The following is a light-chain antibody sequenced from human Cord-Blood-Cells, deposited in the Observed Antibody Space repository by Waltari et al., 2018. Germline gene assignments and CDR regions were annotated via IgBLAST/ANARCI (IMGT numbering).Light chain of an antibody. CDR1: QGISSA. V-gene: IGKV1-13*02. CDR3: QQFNSYPIT. J-gene: IGKJ5*01. Sequence: AIQLTQSPSSLSASVGDRVTITCRASQGISSALAWYQQKPGKAPKLLIYDASSLESGVPSRFSGSGSATDFTLTISSLQPEDFATYYCQQFNSYPITFGQGTRLEIK. CDR2: DAS.